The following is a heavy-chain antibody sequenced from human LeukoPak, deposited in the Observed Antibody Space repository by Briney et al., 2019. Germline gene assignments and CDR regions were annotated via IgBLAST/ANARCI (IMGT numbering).Heavy chain of an antibody. CDR3: AKDDTLATGPFDY. CDR1: GFTFSTYG. Sequence: GGPLRLSCAASGFTFSTYGMHWVRQAPAQGLEGVAFIRYDGSIKYYADSVKGRFTISRDNSKNTLYLQMNSLRGEDTAVYYCAKDDTLATGPFDYWGQGTLVTVSS. V-gene: IGHV3-30*02. J-gene: IGHJ4*02. CDR2: IRYDGSIK. D-gene: IGHD5-18*01.